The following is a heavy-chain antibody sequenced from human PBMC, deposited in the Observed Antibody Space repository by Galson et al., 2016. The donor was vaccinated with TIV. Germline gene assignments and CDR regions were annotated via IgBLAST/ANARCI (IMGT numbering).Heavy chain of an antibody. CDR1: GFTFHHYA. CDR2: IGPAADT. J-gene: IGHJ4*02. D-gene: IGHD1-26*01. V-gene: IGHV3-13*01. Sequence: SLRLSCAASGFTFHHYAMHWVRQVPGKGLEWVSGIGPAADTYYPGFVKGRFFIDREDAKNSLSLQMNSLTVGDTAVYYCVRAPHSGNYYYFDYWGQGALVTVSS. CDR3: VRAPHSGNYYYFDY.